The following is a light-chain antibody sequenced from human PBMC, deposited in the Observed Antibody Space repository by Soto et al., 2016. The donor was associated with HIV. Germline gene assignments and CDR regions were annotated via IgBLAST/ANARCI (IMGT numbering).Light chain of an antibody. CDR1: QNINFW. Sequence: IQMTQSPSTLSASIGDRVTITCRASQNINFWVAWYQQRPGKAPKLLIYQTSSLENGVSSRFSGTGSGTEFTLTINSLMPDDFAIYYCQQYSVFPITFGQGTRL. V-gene: IGKV1-5*03. CDR3: QQYSVFPIT. J-gene: IGKJ5*01. CDR2: QTS.